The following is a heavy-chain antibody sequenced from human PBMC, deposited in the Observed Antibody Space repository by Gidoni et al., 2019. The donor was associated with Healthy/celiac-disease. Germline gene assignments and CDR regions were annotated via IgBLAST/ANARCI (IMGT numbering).Heavy chain of an antibody. D-gene: IGHD5-12*01. CDR2: ISGSGGST. Sequence: AISGSGGSTYYADSVKGRFTISRDNSKNTLYLQMNSLRAEDTAVYYCAKAQAGGYSGYDWSWDYWGQGTLVTVSS. CDR3: AKAQAGGYSGYDWSWDY. J-gene: IGHJ4*02. V-gene: IGHV3-23*01.